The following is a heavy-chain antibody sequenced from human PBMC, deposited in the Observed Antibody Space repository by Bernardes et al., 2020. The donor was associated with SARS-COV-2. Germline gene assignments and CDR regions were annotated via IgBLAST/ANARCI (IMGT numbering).Heavy chain of an antibody. D-gene: IGHD3-10*01. CDR2: IYSSGNT. CDR3: ARLSVMVRGVAYWYF. CDR1: GGSISSGGYY. J-gene: IGHJ2*01. Sequence: SETLSLTCTVSGGSISSGGYYWRWPRQPPGYGIFCIGYIYSSGNTYYNPSPKRRVTISVDTSKNPFSLKLSSVTAADTAVYYCARLSVMVRGVAYWYF. V-gene: IGHV4-31*03.